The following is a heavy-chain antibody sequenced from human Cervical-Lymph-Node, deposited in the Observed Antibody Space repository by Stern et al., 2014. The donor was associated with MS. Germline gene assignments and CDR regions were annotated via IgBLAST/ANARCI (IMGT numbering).Heavy chain of an antibody. CDR1: GYTFSNSW. V-gene: IGHV5-51*01. Sequence: VQLVQSGAEVKKPGESLKISCKGSGYTFSNSWIGWVRQMPGRGLEWMGIIYPGDSDTRYSPSFQGQITISADKSISTAYLQWNSLKASDTAIFYCARGCAGAGAFFDYWGQGTLVTVSS. J-gene: IGHJ4*02. CDR3: ARGCAGAGAFFDY. D-gene: IGHD2-8*02. CDR2: IYPGDSDT.